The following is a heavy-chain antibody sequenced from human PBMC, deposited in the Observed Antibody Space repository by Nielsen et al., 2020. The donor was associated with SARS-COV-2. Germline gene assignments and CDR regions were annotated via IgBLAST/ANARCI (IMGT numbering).Heavy chain of an antibody. J-gene: IGHJ4*02. D-gene: IGHD2-2*01. CDR3: ARHNVPAASFDY. Sequence: SETLSLTCAVYGGSFSGYYWSWIRQPPGKGLEWIGEINHSGSTNYNPSLKSRVTISVDTSKNQFSLKLSSVTAADTAVYYCARHNVPAASFDYWGQGTLVTVSS. CDR2: INHSGST. V-gene: IGHV4-34*01. CDR1: GGSFSGYY.